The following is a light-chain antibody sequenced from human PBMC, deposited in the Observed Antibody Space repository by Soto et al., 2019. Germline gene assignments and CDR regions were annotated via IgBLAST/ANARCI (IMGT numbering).Light chain of an antibody. J-gene: IGLJ1*01. Sequence: QSVLTQPASVSGSPGQSITISCTGTSSDVGGYNYVSWYQQHPGKAPKLMIYEVSQRPSGDSNRFSGSKSGNTASLTISGLRAEDEADYYCSSYTSGSLRVFGTGTKVTVL. CDR2: EVS. V-gene: IGLV2-14*01. CDR3: SSYTSGSLRV. CDR1: SSDVGGYNY.